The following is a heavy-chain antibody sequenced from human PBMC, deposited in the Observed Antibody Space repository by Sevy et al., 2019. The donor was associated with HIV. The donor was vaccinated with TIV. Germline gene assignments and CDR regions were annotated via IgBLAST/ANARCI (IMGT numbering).Heavy chain of an antibody. D-gene: IGHD6-19*01. CDR3: ARGGGNGWYYFDY. CDR2: IIPILGSV. CDR1: GDIFRTQG. J-gene: IGHJ4*02. V-gene: IGHV1-69*13. Sequence: ASVKVSCKASGDIFRTQGISWVRQAPGQGLEWMGGIIPILGSVNYPQKFQGRVTITADESTQTAYMELSSLRSEDTALYYCARGGGNGWYYFDYWGQETLVTVSS.